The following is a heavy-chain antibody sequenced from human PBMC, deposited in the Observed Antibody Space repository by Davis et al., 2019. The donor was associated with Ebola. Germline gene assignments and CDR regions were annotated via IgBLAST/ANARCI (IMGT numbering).Heavy chain of an antibody. CDR3: AGGLKY. CDR1: GFAISSKP. J-gene: IGHJ4*02. V-gene: IGHV3-74*01. D-gene: IGHD6-25*01. CDR2: IDTDGSRI. Sequence: PGGSLRLSCTVSGFAISSKPMYWVRQGPGKGLVFVSRIDTDGSRINYADSVKGRFTISRDNAKNTLYLQMNSLGADDTAVYYCAGGLKYWGQGTLVTVSS.